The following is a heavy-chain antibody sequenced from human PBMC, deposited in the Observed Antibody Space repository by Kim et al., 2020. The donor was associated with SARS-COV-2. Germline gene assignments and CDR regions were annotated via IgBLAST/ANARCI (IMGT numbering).Heavy chain of an antibody. CDR2: TSGSGGST. V-gene: IGHV3-23*01. CDR3: AIRVAVAGTIVY. D-gene: IGHD6-19*01. CDR1: GLTFSSYA. J-gene: IGHJ4*02. Sequence: GGSLRLSCATSGLTFSSYAMSWVRQAPGKGLEWVSATSGSGGSTYYADSVKGRFTISRDNSKDPLYLQMNSLRAEDTAVYYCAIRVAVAGTIVYWGQGTLVTVSS.